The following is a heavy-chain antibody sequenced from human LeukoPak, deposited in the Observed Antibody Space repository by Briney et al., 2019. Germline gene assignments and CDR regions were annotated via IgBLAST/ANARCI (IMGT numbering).Heavy chain of an antibody. CDR1: GYTFTGYY. J-gene: IGHJ6*02. Sequence: ASVKVSCKASGYTFTGYYMHWVRQAPGQGLEWMGWINPNSGGTNYAQKFQGRVTMTRDTSIGTAYMELSRLRSDDTAVYYCARDLTPAYGSGSYYYCYGMDVWGRGTTVTVSS. V-gene: IGHV1-2*02. D-gene: IGHD3-10*01. CDR3: ARDLTPAYGSGSYYYCYGMDV. CDR2: INPNSGGT.